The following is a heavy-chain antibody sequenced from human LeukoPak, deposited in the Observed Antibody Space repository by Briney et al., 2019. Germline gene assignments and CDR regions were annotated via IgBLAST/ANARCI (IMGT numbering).Heavy chain of an antibody. CDR2: ISGNGGST. D-gene: IGHD2-2*01. J-gene: IGHJ4*02. V-gene: IGHV3-64D*06. CDR3: VKGGTIVLVPAAVDY. CDR1: GFTFSSYA. Sequence: PGGSLRLSCSASGFTFSSYAMHWVRQGPGKGLEYVSAISGNGGSTYHADSVKGRFTISRDNSKNTLYLQMSSLRAEDTAVYYCVKGGTIVLVPAAVDYWGQGTLVTVSS.